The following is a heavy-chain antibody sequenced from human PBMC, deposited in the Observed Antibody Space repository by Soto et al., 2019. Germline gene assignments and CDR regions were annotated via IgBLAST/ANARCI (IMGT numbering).Heavy chain of an antibody. V-gene: IGHV3-53*01. D-gene: IGHD3-22*01. CDR2: IYSGGST. CDR3: ARDRVESGYPEYFQH. CDR1: GFTVSSNY. J-gene: IGHJ1*01. Sequence: EVQLVESGGGLIQPGGSLRLSCEASGFTVSSNYMSWVRQAPGKGLEWVSVIYSGGSTYYADSVKGRFTISRDNSKNALELQMNSLRAEDTAVYYCARDRVESGYPEYFQHWGQGTLVTVSS.